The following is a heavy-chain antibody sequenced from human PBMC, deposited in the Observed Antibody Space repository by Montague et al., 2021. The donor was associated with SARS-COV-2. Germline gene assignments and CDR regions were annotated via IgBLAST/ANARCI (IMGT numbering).Heavy chain of an antibody. Sequence: SETLSLTCTVSGGSISSSSYYWGWIRQPPGKGLEWIGSIYYSGSTYYNPSLKSRVTISVDTSKNQSSLKLSSVTAADTAVYYCARGHRQVWFGAPVMERYFDYWGQGTLVTVSS. D-gene: IGHD3-10*01. CDR2: IYYSGST. CDR3: ARGHRQVWFGAPVMERYFDY. J-gene: IGHJ4*02. V-gene: IGHV4-39*01. CDR1: GGSISSSSYY.